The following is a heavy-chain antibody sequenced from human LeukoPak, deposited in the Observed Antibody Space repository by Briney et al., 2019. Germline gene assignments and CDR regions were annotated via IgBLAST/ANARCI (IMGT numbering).Heavy chain of an antibody. CDR2: IYYSGST. J-gene: IGHJ4*02. Sequence: SETLSLTCTVSGGSISSGGYYWSWIRQHPGKGLEWIGYIYYSGSTYYNPSLKSRVTISVDTSKNQFSLKLSSVTAADTAVYYCARVRRVAQGWSDYWGQGTLVTVSS. V-gene: IGHV4-31*03. D-gene: IGHD6-19*01. CDR1: GGSISSGGYY. CDR3: ARVRRVAQGWSDY.